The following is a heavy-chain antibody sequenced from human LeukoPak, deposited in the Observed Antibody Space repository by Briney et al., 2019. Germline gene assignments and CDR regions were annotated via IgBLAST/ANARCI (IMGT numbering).Heavy chain of an antibody. V-gene: IGHV1-69*13. J-gene: IGHJ5*02. CDR3: ARDQFPARALDP. CDR1: GYTFTSYY. Sequence: SVKVSCKASGYTFTSYYMHWVRQAPGQGLEWMGGIIPIFGTANYAQKFQGRVTITADESTSTAYMELSSLRSEDTAVYYCARDQFPARALDPWGQGTLVTVSS. CDR2: IIPIFGTA.